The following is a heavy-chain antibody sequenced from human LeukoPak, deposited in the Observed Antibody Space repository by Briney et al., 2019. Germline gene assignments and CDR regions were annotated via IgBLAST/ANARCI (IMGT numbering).Heavy chain of an antibody. CDR1: GFTFSSYA. D-gene: IGHD6-13*01. CDR2: ISYDGSNK. V-gene: IGHV3-30-3*01. Sequence: PGGSLRLSCAASGFTFSSYAMHWVRQAPGKGLEWVAVISYDGSNKYYADSVKGRFTISRDKAKNSLYLQMNSLRAEDTAVYYCARDGAAAGHYYYYYMDVWGKGTTVTVSS. J-gene: IGHJ6*03. CDR3: ARDGAAAGHYYYYYMDV.